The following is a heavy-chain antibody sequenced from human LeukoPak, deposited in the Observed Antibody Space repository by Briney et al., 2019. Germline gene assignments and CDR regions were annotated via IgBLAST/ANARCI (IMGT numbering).Heavy chain of an antibody. CDR3: ARGRCSGGSCYWFGFDY. V-gene: IGHV4-4*07. D-gene: IGHD2-15*01. CDR2: IYTSGST. CDR1: GGSISSYY. J-gene: IGHJ4*02. Sequence: PSETLALTCTVSGGSISSYYWSWIRQPAGKGLEWIGRIYTSGSTNYNPSLKSRVTMSVDTSKNQFSLKLSSVTAADTAVYYCARGRCSGGSCYWFGFDYWGQGTLVTVSS.